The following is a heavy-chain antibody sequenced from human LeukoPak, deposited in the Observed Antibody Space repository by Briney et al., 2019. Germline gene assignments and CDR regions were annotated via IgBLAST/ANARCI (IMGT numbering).Heavy chain of an antibody. Sequence: PSETLSLTCTVSGDSISSYYWSWIRLPAGKGLEWIGRVYVTGSTNLNPALQSRVTMSVDTSKNQFSLKLTSVTAADTAVYYCARDRQWLVDHWGQGTLVTVSS. CDR3: ARDRQWLVDH. D-gene: IGHD6-19*01. J-gene: IGHJ5*02. CDR2: VYVTGST. CDR1: GDSISSYY. V-gene: IGHV4-4*07.